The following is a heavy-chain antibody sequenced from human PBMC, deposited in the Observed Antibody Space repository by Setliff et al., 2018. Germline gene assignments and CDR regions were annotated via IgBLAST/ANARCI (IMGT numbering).Heavy chain of an antibody. D-gene: IGHD1-26*01. CDR2: ISYDGSNK. Sequence: PGGSLRLSCAASGFTFSSYAMHWVRQAPGKGLEWVAVISYDGSNKYYADSVKGRFTISRDNSKKPLYLQMNSLRAEDTAVYYCARGSVGSGSYLDRFDYWGQGTLVTVSS. CDR1: GFTFSSYA. V-gene: IGHV3-30-3*01. CDR3: ARGSVGSGSYLDRFDY. J-gene: IGHJ4*02.